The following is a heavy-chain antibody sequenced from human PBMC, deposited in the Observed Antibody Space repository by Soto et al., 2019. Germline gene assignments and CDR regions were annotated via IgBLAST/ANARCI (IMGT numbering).Heavy chain of an antibody. J-gene: IGHJ4*02. V-gene: IGHV1-18*04. Sequence: ASVKVSCKASGYTFTSYGISWVRQAPGQGLEWMGWISAYNGNTNYAQKLQGRVTMTTDTSTSTAYMELRSLRSDDTAVYYCARGLWAPWNHQLHKYYFDYCGPGTFVTVSS. CDR3: ARGLWAPWNHQLHKYYFDY. CDR1: GYTFTSYG. D-gene: IGHD1-1*01. CDR2: ISAYNGNT.